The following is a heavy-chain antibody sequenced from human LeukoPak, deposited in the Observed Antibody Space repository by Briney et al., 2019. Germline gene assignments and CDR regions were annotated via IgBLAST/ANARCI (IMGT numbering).Heavy chain of an antibody. CDR1: GFAFTTYG. J-gene: IGHJ3*02. V-gene: IGHV3-74*01. CDR2: INNDGRST. Sequence: TGGSLRLSCVASGFAFTTYGMMWVRQAPGKGLVWVSYINNDGRSTTYADSVKGRFTISRDNAKNSLYLQMNSLRAEDMALYYCAKDMRRGATHANDAFDIWGQGTMVTVSS. D-gene: IGHD1-26*01. CDR3: AKDMRRGATHANDAFDI.